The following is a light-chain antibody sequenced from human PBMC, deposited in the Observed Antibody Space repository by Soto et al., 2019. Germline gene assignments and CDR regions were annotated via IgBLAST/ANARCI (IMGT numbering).Light chain of an antibody. V-gene: IGLV3-1*01. Sequence: SYERTQPPSVSVSPGQTASITCSGDKLGDKYACWYQQKPGQSPVLVIYQDSKRPSGIPERFSGSNSGNTATLTISGTQAMDEADYYCQAWDISTAFVFGNGNNLTVL. CDR1: KLGDKY. CDR2: QDS. J-gene: IGLJ1*01. CDR3: QAWDISTAFV.